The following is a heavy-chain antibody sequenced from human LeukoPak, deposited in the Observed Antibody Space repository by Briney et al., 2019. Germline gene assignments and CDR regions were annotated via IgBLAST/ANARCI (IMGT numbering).Heavy chain of an antibody. Sequence: GGSLRLSCAASGFTFRSFWMSWVRQAPGKGLEWVASIKQDGSEKYYVDSVKGRFTISRDNAKNSLYLQMNSLRVEDTAVYYCASYFGVRARPPSPLRYWGQGTLVTVSS. V-gene: IGHV3-7*01. CDR2: IKQDGSEK. J-gene: IGHJ4*02. CDR3: ASYFGVRARPPSPLRY. D-gene: IGHD6-6*01. CDR1: GFTFRSFW.